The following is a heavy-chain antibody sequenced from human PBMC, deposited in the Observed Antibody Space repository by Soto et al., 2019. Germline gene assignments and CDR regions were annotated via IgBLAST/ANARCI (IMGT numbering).Heavy chain of an antibody. CDR3: ARDKSPYSSGWHNRHFDY. CDR1: GFTFSSYA. D-gene: IGHD6-19*01. J-gene: IGHJ4*02. V-gene: IGHV3-30-3*01. CDR2: ISYDGSNK. Sequence: QVQLVESGGGVVQPGRSLRLSCAASGFTFSSYAMHWVRQAPGKGLERVAVISYDGSNKYYADSVKGRFTISRDNSKNTLYLQMNSLKTEDKAVYYCARDKSPYSSGWHNRHFDYCGQGTLVTVSS.